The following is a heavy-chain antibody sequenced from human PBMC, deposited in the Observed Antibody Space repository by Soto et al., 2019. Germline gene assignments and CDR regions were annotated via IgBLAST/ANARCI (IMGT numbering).Heavy chain of an antibody. D-gene: IGHD4-17*01. Sequence: EVQLVESGGGLVQPGGSLRLSCAASGFTFSDHYMDWVRQAPGKGLEWVGRTRNKANSYSTEYAASVKGRFTISRDDSKNSLYRQRNSRKTEDTAVYYCARVALSGDQRQYSDYWGQGTLVTVSS. CDR3: ARVALSGDQRQYSDY. CDR1: GFTFSDHY. CDR2: TRNKANSYST. J-gene: IGHJ4*02. V-gene: IGHV3-72*01.